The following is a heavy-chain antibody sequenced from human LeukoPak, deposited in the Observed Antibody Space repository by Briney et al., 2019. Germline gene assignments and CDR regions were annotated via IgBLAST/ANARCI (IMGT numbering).Heavy chain of an antibody. CDR3: ARPLAGEGEVTYDY. Sequence: GESLKISCKGSGYSFPRSWIGWVRQMPGKGLEWMGIIYPGDSDTRYSPSFQGQVTISADKSISTAYLQWSSLRASDTAMYYCARPLAGEGEVTYDYWGQGTLVSVSS. CDR2: IYPGDSDT. CDR1: GYSFPRSW. J-gene: IGHJ4*02. V-gene: IGHV5-51*01. D-gene: IGHD3-16*01.